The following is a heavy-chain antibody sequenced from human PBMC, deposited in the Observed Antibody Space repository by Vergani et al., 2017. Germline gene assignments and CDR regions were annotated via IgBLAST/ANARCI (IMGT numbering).Heavy chain of an antibody. Sequence: QVQLVQSGAEVKKPGASVKVSCKASGYTFTGYYMHWVRQAPGQGLEWMGWINPNSGGTNYAQKFQGRVTISVDTSKNQFSLKLSSVTAADTAVYYCARGLGDFWSGYSPPYYYGMDVWGQGTTVTVSS. D-gene: IGHD3-3*01. CDR2: INPNSGGT. J-gene: IGHJ6*02. V-gene: IGHV1-2*02. CDR1: GYTFTGYY. CDR3: ARGLGDFWSGYSPPYYYGMDV.